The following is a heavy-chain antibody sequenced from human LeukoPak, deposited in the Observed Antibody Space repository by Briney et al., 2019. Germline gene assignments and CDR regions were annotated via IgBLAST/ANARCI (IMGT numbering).Heavy chain of an antibody. CDR3: AVLDSSGYFREEVGY. CDR2: INPNSGGT. D-gene: IGHD3-22*01. V-gene: IGHV1-2*02. J-gene: IGHJ4*02. CDR1: GYTFTGYY. Sequence: ASVTVSCKASGYTFTGYYMHWVRQAPGQGLEWMGWINPNSGGTNYAQKFQGRVTMTRDTSISTAYMELSRLRSDDTAMYYCAVLDSSGYFREEVGYWGQGTLVTVSS.